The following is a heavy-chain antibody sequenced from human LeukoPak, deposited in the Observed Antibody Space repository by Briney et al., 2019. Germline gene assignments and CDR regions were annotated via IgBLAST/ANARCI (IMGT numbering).Heavy chain of an antibody. D-gene: IGHD2-8*01. J-gene: IGHJ2*01. Sequence: GGSLRLSCAVSGLNFRSFWMSWVRQAPGKGLEWVANIKQDATEKFYVDSVKGRFTISRDNAKNSLYLQMNSLRVEDSAVYYCARGFYFSMTELYYLDLWGRGTLVTVSS. V-gene: IGHV3-7*04. CDR1: GLNFRSFW. CDR2: IKQDATEK. CDR3: ARGFYFSMTELYYLDL.